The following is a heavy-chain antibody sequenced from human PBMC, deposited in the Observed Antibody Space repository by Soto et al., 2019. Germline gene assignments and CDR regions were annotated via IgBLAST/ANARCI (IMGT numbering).Heavy chain of an antibody. Sequence: EVQLVESGGGLVQPGGSLRLSCAASGFTFSSYWMSWVRQAPGKGLEWVANIKQDGSEKYYVDSVKGRFTISRDNAKNSLYLQMNSLRAEDTAVYYCARDPNIVLVPAAIYYDYGMDVWGQGTTVTVSS. D-gene: IGHD2-2*01. CDR3: ARDPNIVLVPAAIYYDYGMDV. CDR1: GFTFSSYW. V-gene: IGHV3-7*01. J-gene: IGHJ6*02. CDR2: IKQDGSEK.